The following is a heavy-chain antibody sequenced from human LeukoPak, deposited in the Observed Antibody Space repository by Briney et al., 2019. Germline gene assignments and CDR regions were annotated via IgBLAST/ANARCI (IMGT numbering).Heavy chain of an antibody. CDR1: VYTFTSNH. V-gene: IGHV1-46*01. Sequence: ASVTVSFKASVYTFTSNHMHWVRQAPGQGLEWMGIINPSSSTTTYGQKFQGRVTITRDTSTSTVYMDLTSLKSEDTAVYYCAGGPGMSASGTNYWGQGTLVTVSS. D-gene: IGHD6-13*01. J-gene: IGHJ4*02. CDR2: INPSSSTT. CDR3: AGGPGMSASGTNY.